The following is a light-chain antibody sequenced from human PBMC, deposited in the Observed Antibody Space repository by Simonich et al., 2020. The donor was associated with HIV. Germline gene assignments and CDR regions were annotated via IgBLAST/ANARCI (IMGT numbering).Light chain of an antibody. Sequence: DIVMTQSPDSLAVSLGERATINYKSSQSVLYSSNNKNYLAWYHQKPGQPPKLLIYGASTRESGVPDRFSGSGSGTDFTLTISSLQAEDVAVYYCQQYYSTPLTFGPGTKVKI. CDR3: QQYYSTPLT. J-gene: IGKJ3*01. V-gene: IGKV4-1*01. CDR2: GAS. CDR1: QSVLYSSNNKNY.